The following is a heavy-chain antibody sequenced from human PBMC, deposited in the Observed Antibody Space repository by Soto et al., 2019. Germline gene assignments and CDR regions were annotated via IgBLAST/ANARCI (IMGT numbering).Heavy chain of an antibody. CDR1: GGTFSSYA. Sequence: SVKVSCKASGGTFSSYAISWVRQAPGQGLEWMGGIIPIFGTANYAQKFQGRVTITAGKSTSTAYMELSSLGSEDTAVYYCASAKMSLFGVVNYYYYGMDVWRQGPTVTASS. CDR3: ASAKMSLFGVVNYYYYGMDV. D-gene: IGHD3-3*01. J-gene: IGHJ6*02. CDR2: IIPIFGTA. V-gene: IGHV1-69*06.